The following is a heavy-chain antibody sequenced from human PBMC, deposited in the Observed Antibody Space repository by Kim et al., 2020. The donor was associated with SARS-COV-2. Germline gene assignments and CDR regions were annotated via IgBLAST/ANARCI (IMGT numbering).Heavy chain of an antibody. D-gene: IGHD3-9*01. V-gene: IGHV3-23*01. Sequence: ADSGTGRFTTSRDNSKNTLYLQMNGLRAEYTAVYYCANPSLRYFDWLLSYWGQGTLVTVSS. J-gene: IGHJ4*02. CDR3: ANPSLRYFDWLLSY.